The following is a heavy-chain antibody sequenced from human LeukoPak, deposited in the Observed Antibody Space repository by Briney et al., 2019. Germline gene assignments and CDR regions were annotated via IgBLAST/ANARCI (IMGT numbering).Heavy chain of an antibody. CDR3: VRRMPAGTMDY. Sequence: KSSETLSLTCTVSGGSITGHYWSWIRQPPGKGPEWLGYIYYAGSTNYNPSLKSRVSISADTSKNQFSLSLSSVTAADTAVYYCVRRMPAGTMDYWGQGTLVTVSA. V-gene: IGHV4-59*11. D-gene: IGHD6-19*01. CDR1: GGSITGHY. J-gene: IGHJ4*02. CDR2: IYYAGST.